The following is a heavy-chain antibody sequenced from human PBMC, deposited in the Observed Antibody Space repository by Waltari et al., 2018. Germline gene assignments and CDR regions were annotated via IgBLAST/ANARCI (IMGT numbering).Heavy chain of an antibody. V-gene: IGHV3-49*03. Sequence: EVFLADSGGGLVQPGRSLSLSCSTSGFPFVVFFLSWFRQAPGKGLEWVGVIRSKARGGTTQYGASVKTRFAISRDDSKSIAYLQMNSLTIEDTAMYYCARDHDYSFVDYWGQGTLVTVSS. CDR2: IRSKARGGTT. D-gene: IGHD5-12*01. J-gene: IGHJ4*02. CDR3: ARDHDYSFVDY. CDR1: GFPFVVFF.